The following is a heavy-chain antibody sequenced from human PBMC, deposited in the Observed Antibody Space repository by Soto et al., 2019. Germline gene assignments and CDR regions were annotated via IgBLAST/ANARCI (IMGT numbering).Heavy chain of an antibody. J-gene: IGHJ6*02. D-gene: IGHD3-10*01. CDR1: GFTFNYHY. CDR2: ISSDSIYT. V-gene: IGHV3-11*06. Sequence: PGGSLRLSCAASGFTFNYHYMKGIRQAPGKGLEWVSFISSDSIYTNSADSVKGRFTISRDNAKNLLYLQMSSLRVEDTAVYYCARDSTGSGLDYGMDVWGQGTTVAVSS. CDR3: ARDSTGSGLDYGMDV.